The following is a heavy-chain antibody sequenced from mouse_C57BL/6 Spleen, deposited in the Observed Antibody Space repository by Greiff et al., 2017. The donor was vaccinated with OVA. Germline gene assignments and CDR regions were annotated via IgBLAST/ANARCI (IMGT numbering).Heavy chain of an antibody. Sequence: EVMLVESGEGLVKPGGSLKLSCAASGFTFSSYAMSWVRQTPEKRLEWVAYISSGGDYIYYADTVKGRFTISRDNARNTLYLQMSSLKSEDTAMYYCTRGRPYYYGSSPHWYFDVWGTGTTVTVSS. J-gene: IGHJ1*03. CDR1: GFTFSSYA. D-gene: IGHD1-1*01. CDR3: TRGRPYYYGSSPHWYFDV. V-gene: IGHV5-9-1*02. CDR2: ISSGGDYI.